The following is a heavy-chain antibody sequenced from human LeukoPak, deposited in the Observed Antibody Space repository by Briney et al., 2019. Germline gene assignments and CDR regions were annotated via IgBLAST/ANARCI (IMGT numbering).Heavy chain of an antibody. D-gene: IGHD6-19*01. V-gene: IGHV1-69*13. CDR3: ASGIAVAPGYFDY. CDR1: GGTFSSYA. J-gene: IGHJ4*02. Sequence: ASVKVSCKASGGTFSSYAISWVRQAPGQGLEWMGGIIPIFGTANYAQKFQGRVTITADESTSTAYMELSSLSSEDTAVYYCASGIAVAPGYFDYWGQGTLVTVSS. CDR2: IIPIFGTA.